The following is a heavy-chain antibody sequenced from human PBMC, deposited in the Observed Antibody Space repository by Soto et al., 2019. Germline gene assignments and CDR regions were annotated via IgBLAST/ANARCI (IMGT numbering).Heavy chain of an antibody. Sequence: TCSVGGGSSSSYYWNRIRQPPGKGLEWIGYIYYSGSTNYNPSLKSRVTISVDTSKNQFSLKLSSVTAADTAVYYCARGRRYCTNGVCYSKSWFDPWGQGTLVTVSS. V-gene: IGHV4-59*01. D-gene: IGHD2-8*01. CDR1: GGSSSSYY. J-gene: IGHJ5*02. CDR3: ARGRRYCTNGVCYSKSWFDP. CDR2: IYYSGST.